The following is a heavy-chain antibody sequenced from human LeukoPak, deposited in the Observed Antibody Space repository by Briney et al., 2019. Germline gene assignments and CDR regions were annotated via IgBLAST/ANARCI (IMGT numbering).Heavy chain of an antibody. CDR1: GFTFSSYS. CDR2: ISGSGGST. J-gene: IGHJ6*03. Sequence: GGSLRLSCAASGFTFSSYSMNWVRQAPGKGLEWVSAISGSGGSTYYADSVKGRFTISRDNSKNTLYLQMNSLRAEDTAVYYCAKEGPATRYYYYYYMDVWGKGTTVTISS. V-gene: IGHV3-23*01. CDR3: AKEGPATRYYYYYYMDV. D-gene: IGHD6-25*01.